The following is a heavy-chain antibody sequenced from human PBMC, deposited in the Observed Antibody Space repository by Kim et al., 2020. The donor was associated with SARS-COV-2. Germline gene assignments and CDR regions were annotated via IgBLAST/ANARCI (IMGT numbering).Heavy chain of an antibody. CDR3: AKDRGNGGSSPGEYYYYG. Sequence: GGSLRLSCAASGFTLGDYAMHWVRQAPGMGLEWVSGISWNSGSIGYADSVKGRFTISRDNAKNSLYLQMNSLRAEDTALYYCAKDRGNGGSSPGEYYYYG. CDR2: ISWNSGSI. CDR1: GFTLGDYA. V-gene: IGHV3-9*01. J-gene: IGHJ6*01. D-gene: IGHD2-15*01.